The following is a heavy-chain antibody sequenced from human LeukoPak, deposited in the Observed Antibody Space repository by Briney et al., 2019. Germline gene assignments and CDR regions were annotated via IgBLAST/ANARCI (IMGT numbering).Heavy chain of an antibody. D-gene: IGHD2-8*01. Sequence: SVKVSCKASGGTFSSYAISWVRQAPGQGLEWMGGIIPIFGTANYAQKFQGRVTITADESTSTAYMELSSLRSEDTAVYYCATPDCTNGVCYYYYYMDVWGKGTTVTVSS. J-gene: IGHJ6*03. CDR3: ATPDCTNGVCYYYYYMDV. CDR1: GGTFSSYA. CDR2: IIPIFGTA. V-gene: IGHV1-69*13.